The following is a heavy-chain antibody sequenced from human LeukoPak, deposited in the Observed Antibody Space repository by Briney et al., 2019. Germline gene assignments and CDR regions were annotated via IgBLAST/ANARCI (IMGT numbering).Heavy chain of an antibody. CDR2: ISYDGSNK. J-gene: IGHJ4*02. CDR1: GFTFSNYG. D-gene: IGHD5-12*01. CDR3: AKGIGWLRRAFHY. V-gene: IGHV3-30*18. Sequence: QPGRSLRLSCAVSGFTFSNYGMHWVRQAPGKGLEWVAVISYDGSNKYYADSVKGRFTISRENSKNTLSLQMNSLRTEDMAVYYCAKGIGWLRRAFHYWGQGTLVTVSS.